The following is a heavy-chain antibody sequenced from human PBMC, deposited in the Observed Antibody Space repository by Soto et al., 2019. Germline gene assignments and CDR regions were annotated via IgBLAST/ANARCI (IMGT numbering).Heavy chain of an antibody. J-gene: IGHJ2*01. Sequence: QVQLQESGPGLVKLSETLSLHCSVSGDAISRHYWSWIRQSPRKGLEWLGYFFHTGTALYNPSLMSRVTMSVDTSKNQFPLKLTSGLPADTAVDFGVRNYGGNSQFFDLWGRGTLVTVSS. CDR2: FFHTGTA. V-gene: IGHV4-59*11. D-gene: IGHD4-17*01. CDR1: GDAISRHY. CDR3: VRNYGGNSQFFDL.